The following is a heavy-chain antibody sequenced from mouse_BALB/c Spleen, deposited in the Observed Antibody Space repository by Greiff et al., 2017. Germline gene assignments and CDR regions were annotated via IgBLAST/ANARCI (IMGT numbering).Heavy chain of an antibody. D-gene: IGHD2-2*01. CDR2: INPSSGYT. V-gene: IGHV1S26*01. CDR3: VNGYELAWIAY. Sequence: QVQLKESGPQLVRPGASVKISCTASGYTFTSYTMHWVKQRPGQGLEWIGYINPSSGYTKYNQKFTDKATLTADKSSSTAYIQLSSLTSEASAVYYYVNGYELAWIAYWGQGTLVTVSA. J-gene: IGHJ3*01. CDR1: GYTFTSYT.